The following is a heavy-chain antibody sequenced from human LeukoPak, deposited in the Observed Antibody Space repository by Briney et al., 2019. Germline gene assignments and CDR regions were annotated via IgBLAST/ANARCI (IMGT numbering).Heavy chain of an antibody. D-gene: IGHD3-9*01. CDR2: ISGSGAST. J-gene: IGHJ4*02. CDR1: GLTFSTYG. CDR3: ANLHYDILTGYIYYFDY. V-gene: IGHV3-23*01. Sequence: PGGSLRLSCALSGLTFSTYGMSWVRQAPGKGLEWVSSISGSGASTYYADSVKGRFTISRDNSKNTLYLQMNSLRAEDTAVYYCANLHYDILTGYIYYFDYWGQGTLVTVSS.